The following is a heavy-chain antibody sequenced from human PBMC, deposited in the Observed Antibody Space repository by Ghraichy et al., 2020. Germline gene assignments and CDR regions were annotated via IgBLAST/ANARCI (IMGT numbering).Heavy chain of an antibody. CDR1: GFTFSNSA. D-gene: IGHD3-22*01. V-gene: IGHV3-23*01. CDR3: AKQAYDTTGYYPFYFDL. Sequence: GASLRLSCAASGFTFSNSAMSWVRQAPGKGLEWVSTITASGGSTYYADSVKGRFTVSRDNSKNTLYLQMNSLRVEDTALYFCAKQAYDTTGYYPFYFDLWGQGTLVTVSS. J-gene: IGHJ4*02. CDR2: ITASGGST.